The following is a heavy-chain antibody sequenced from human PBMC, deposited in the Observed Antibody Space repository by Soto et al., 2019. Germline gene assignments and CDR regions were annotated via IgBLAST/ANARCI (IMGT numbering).Heavy chain of an antibody. J-gene: IGHJ4*02. CDR3: ARVLLDSSGYYSYFDY. D-gene: IGHD3-22*01. Sequence: SETLSLTCTVSGGSISSYYWSWIRQHPGKGLEWIGYIYYSGSTYYNPSLKSRVTISVDTSKNQFSLKLSSVTAADTAVYYCARVLLDSSGYYSYFDYWGQGTLVTVSS. CDR1: GGSISSYY. CDR2: IYYSGST. V-gene: IGHV4-59*06.